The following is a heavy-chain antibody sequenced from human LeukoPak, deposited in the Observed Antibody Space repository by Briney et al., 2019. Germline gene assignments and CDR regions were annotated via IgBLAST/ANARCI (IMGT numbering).Heavy chain of an antibody. V-gene: IGHV4-59*01. CDR3: ARGRLRFLEWYSGDDAFDI. Sequence: SETLSLTCTVSGGSISSYYWSWIRQPPGKGLEWIGYIYYSGSTNYNPSLKSRVTISVDTSKNQFSLKLSSVTAADTAVYYCARGRLRFLEWYSGDDAFDIWGQGTMVTVSS. J-gene: IGHJ3*02. CDR2: IYYSGST. CDR1: GGSISSYY. D-gene: IGHD3-3*01.